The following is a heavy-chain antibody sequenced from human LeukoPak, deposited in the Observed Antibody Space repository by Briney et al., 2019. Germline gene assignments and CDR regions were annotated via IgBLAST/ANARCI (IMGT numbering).Heavy chain of an antibody. CDR2: ISGSGGST. V-gene: IGHV3-23*01. D-gene: IGHD2-15*01. J-gene: IGHJ4*02. CDR1: GFTFSSYA. Sequence: GGSLRLSCAASGFTFSSYAMSWVRQAPGKGLEWVSAISGSGGSTYYADSVKGRFTISRDNSKNTLYLQMNSLRAEDTAVYYCARDGRFCSARTCYFDYWGQGTLVTVSS. CDR3: ARDGRFCSARTCYFDY.